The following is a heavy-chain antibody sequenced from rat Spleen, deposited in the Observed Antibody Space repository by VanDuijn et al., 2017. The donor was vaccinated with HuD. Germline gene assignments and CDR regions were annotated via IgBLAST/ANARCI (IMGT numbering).Heavy chain of an antibody. CDR3: TTGNYGFDY. Sequence: EVQLVESDGGLVQPGGSLKLSCAVSGFILGDYYMAWVRQAPRKGLEWVASISTGGGNTYYRDSVKVRFTISRDNAKSSLYLQMDSLRSEDTATYYCTTGNYGFDYWGQGVMVTVSS. V-gene: IGHV5-20*01. D-gene: IGHD1-11*01. CDR1: GFILGDYY. CDR2: ISTGGGNT. J-gene: IGHJ2*01.